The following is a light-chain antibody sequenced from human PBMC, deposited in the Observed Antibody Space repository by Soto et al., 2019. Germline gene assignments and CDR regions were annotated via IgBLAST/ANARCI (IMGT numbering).Light chain of an antibody. J-gene: IGKJ2*01. V-gene: IGKV2-30*01. CDR1: RSLIYTDGNTY. Sequence: DVVMTQSPLSLPVTLGQPASISCRASRSLIYTDGNTYLNWFHQRPGQSPRRLFAKVSNRDSGVPDRFSGSGSGTDFTLKISSVEAEDVGLYYCMQGTHWPYTFGQGIKLEIK. CDR3: MQGTHWPYT. CDR2: KVS.